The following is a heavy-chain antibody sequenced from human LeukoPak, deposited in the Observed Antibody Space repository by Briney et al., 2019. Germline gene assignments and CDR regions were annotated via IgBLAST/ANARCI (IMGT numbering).Heavy chain of an antibody. Sequence: ESLRRSGKGSGYSLTTYWIAWLRQMPGKGLEWMGIIYPGDSDSKYSPSFQGQVTISADKSISTAYLQWSSLKASDTAMYYCARGYNYEYWAQGTRVTVSS. CDR2: IYPGDSDS. CDR1: GYSLTTYW. V-gene: IGHV5-51*01. D-gene: IGHD5-24*01. J-gene: IGHJ4*02. CDR3: ARGYNYEY.